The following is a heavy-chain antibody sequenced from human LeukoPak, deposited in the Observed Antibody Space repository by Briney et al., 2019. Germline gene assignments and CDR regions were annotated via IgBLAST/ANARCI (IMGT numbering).Heavy chain of an antibody. J-gene: IGHJ4*02. CDR3: ATLLVVPAAKGPYFDY. D-gene: IGHD2-2*01. V-gene: IGHV3-23*01. Sequence: PGGSLRLSCAASGFTVSSYAISWVRQAPGKGLEWVSAISGSGGSTYYADSVKGRFTISRDNSKNTLYLQMNSLRAEDTAVYYCATLLVVPAAKGPYFDYWGQGTLVTVSS. CDR2: ISGSGGST. CDR1: GFTVSSYA.